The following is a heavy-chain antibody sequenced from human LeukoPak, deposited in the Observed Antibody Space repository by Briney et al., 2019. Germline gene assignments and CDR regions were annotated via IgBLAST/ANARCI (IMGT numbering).Heavy chain of an antibody. Sequence: GEPLNFSCAASGFPFSSYWMHWVRQPPGKGLVWVSRINSDGSSTRYADSVKGRSTISRNTAKNTLYMQMNSLRAEDTAVYYCTRWGRILWGLDFWGQGTLVSVSS. J-gene: IGHJ4*02. CDR3: TRWGRILWGLDF. CDR2: INSDGSST. V-gene: IGHV3-74*01. CDR1: GFPFSSYW. D-gene: IGHD3-10*01.